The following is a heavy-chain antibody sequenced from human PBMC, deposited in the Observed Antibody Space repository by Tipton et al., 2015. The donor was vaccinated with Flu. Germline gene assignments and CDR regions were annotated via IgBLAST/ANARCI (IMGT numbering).Heavy chain of an antibody. Sequence: GLVKPSQTLSLSCSVSGGSISSSSYNWNWIRQPAGKGLEWIGRLHARGGSDYNPSLKGRVSFSIDTSKNQLSLKLTSVTAADTAVYYCARRDYSNYVSDPKNWFDPWGQGTLVTVSS. D-gene: IGHD4-11*01. J-gene: IGHJ5*02. V-gene: IGHV4-61*02. CDR3: ARRDYSNYVSDPKNWFDP. CDR1: GGSISSSSYN. CDR2: LHARGGS.